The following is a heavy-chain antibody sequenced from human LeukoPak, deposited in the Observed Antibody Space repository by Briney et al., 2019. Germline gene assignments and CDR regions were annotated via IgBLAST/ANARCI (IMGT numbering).Heavy chain of an antibody. CDR2: ISNDDI. Sequence: GGSLSLFCTASRFTFSSCSMKWVRQAPGKGLEWVSYISNDDIYYTDSVKGRFTISRDKAKKSLYLQMNSLRDDDTAVYYCVTVQDLAFDLWGQGVLVTVSS. V-gene: IGHV3-48*02. CDR1: RFTFSSCS. J-gene: IGHJ4*02. CDR3: VTVQDLAFDL.